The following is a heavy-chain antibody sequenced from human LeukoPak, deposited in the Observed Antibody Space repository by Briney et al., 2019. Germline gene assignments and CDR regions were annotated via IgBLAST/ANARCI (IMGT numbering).Heavy chain of an antibody. CDR1: GFTFSSYG. CDR3: AKDRTGRYYYDSPYYFDY. J-gene: IGHJ4*02. V-gene: IGHV3-30*18. CDR2: ISYDGSNK. D-gene: IGHD3-22*01. Sequence: GGSLRLSCAASGFTFSSYGMHWVRQAPGKGLEWVAVISYDGSNKYYADSVKGRSTISRDNSKNTLYLQMNSLRAEDTAVYYCAKDRTGRYYYDSPYYFDYWGQGTLVTVSS.